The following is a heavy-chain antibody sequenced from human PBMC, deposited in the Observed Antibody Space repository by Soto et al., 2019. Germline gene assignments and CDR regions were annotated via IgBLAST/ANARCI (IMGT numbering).Heavy chain of an antibody. Sequence: PGGSLRLSCAASGFTYSNAWMSWVRQAPGKGLEWVGRIKSKTDGGTTDYAAPVKGRFTISRDDSKNTLYLQMNSLKTEDTAVYYCTSDRSPESRFDYWGRGTLVTVSS. CDR2: IKSKTDGGTT. J-gene: IGHJ4*02. D-gene: IGHD6-13*01. CDR1: GFTYSNAW. V-gene: IGHV3-15*01. CDR3: TSDRSPESRFDY.